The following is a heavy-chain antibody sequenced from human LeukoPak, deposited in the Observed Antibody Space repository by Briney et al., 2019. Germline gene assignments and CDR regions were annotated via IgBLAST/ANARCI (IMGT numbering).Heavy chain of an antibody. Sequence: GGSLRLSCAASGFTFSSYAMHWVRQAPGKGLEWVAVISYDGSNKYYADSVKGRFTISRDNSKNTLYLQMNSLRAEDTAVYYCASGTDSSGYYNAGGSDYWGQGTLVTVSS. D-gene: IGHD3-22*01. CDR2: ISYDGSNK. CDR3: ASGTDSSGYYNAGGSDY. CDR1: GFTFSSYA. J-gene: IGHJ4*02. V-gene: IGHV3-30-3*01.